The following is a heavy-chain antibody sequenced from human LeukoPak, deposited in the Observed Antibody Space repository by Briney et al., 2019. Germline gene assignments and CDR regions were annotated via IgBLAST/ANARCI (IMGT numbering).Heavy chain of an antibody. CDR1: GFTFSAYW. CDR2: IKRDGSEK. J-gene: IGHJ4*02. V-gene: IGHV3-7*03. Sequence: PGGSLRLSCAASGFTFSAYWMTWVRQAPGKGLEWVANIKRDGSEKYYVDSEEGRFTISRDNAKNSLYLQMNSLRAEDTAVYYCAPRWGHSSGYLDWGQGTLVTVSS. D-gene: IGHD3-22*01. CDR3: APRWGHSSGYLD.